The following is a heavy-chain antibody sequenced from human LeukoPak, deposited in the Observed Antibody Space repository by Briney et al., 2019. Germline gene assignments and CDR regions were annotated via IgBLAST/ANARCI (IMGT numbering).Heavy chain of an antibody. CDR1: GFNFGDYA. CDR2: ITHKAFGGTA. D-gene: IGHD3-22*01. CDR3: TRDEFGYGSNFFDY. V-gene: IGHV3-49*03. J-gene: IGHJ4*02. Sequence: GGSLRLSWTTSGFNFGDYAMSWFRQAPEKGLEGIGFITHKAFGGTAEYAASVKGRFTISRDDSRSTAYLQMDNVRTEDTGIYYCTRDEFGYGSNFFDYWGQGTLVTVST.